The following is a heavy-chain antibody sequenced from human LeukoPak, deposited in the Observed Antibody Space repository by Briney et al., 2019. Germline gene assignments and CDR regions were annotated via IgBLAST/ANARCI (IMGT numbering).Heavy chain of an antibody. CDR3: AGHKTTYYYDSSGSRQRSDAFDI. Sequence: SETLSLTCTVSGGSISSSSYYWGWIRQPPGKGLEWIGSIYYSGSTYYNSSLKSRLTISVDTSKNQFSLKLSSVTAADTAVYYCAGHKTTYYYDSSGSRQRSDAFDIWGQGTMVTVSS. V-gene: IGHV4-39*01. J-gene: IGHJ3*02. D-gene: IGHD3-22*01. CDR2: IYYSGST. CDR1: GGSISSSSYY.